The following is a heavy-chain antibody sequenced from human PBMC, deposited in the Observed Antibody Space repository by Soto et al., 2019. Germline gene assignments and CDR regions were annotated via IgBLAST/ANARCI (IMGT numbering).Heavy chain of an antibody. V-gene: IGHV5-51*01. CDR1: GHRTVNYW. Sequence: GESLKISCKASGHRTVNYWIGWVRQMPGKGLERMGIIYPGDSDTRYSPSFQGQVTISADKSINTAYLQWNSLKASDIAMYYCARLSGSWTPDYWGQGTLVTVSS. CDR2: IYPGDSDT. D-gene: IGHD6-13*01. CDR3: ARLSGSWTPDY. J-gene: IGHJ4*02.